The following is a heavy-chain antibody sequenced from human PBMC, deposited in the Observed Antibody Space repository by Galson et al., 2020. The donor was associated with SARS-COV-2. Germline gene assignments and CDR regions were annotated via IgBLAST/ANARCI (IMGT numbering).Heavy chain of an antibody. CDR2: ISGSGGST. Sequence: WVSAISGSGGSTYYADSVKGRFTISRDNSKNTLYLQMNSLRAEDTAVYYCAKDGLSRSITIFGVVIIRYYFDYWGQGTLVTVSS. D-gene: IGHD3-3*01. V-gene: IGHV3-23*01. J-gene: IGHJ4*02. CDR3: AKDGLSRSITIFGVVIIRYYFDY.